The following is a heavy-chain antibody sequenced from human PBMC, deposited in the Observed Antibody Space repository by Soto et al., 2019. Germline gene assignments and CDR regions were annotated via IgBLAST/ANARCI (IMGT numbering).Heavy chain of an antibody. CDR2: IKPNSGGT. Sequence: SXKVSCKASGYTXSGYYMHLVRQAPGQGLEWMGWIKPNSGGTNYAQKFQGWVTMTSDTSISKAYMELSRLRSDDTAVYYCARDFDFWSGYYGMDVWGQGTTGTVSS. D-gene: IGHD3-3*01. V-gene: IGHV1-2*04. CDR3: ARDFDFWSGYYGMDV. J-gene: IGHJ6*02. CDR1: GYTXSGYY.